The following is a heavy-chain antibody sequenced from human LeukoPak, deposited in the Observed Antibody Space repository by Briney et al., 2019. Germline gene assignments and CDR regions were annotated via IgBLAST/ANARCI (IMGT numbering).Heavy chain of an antibody. V-gene: IGHV3-30*18. J-gene: IGHJ4*02. D-gene: IGHD2-2*01. CDR2: ISYDGSNK. CDR3: ANEREIVVVPAAMSRPLDY. CDR1: GFTFSSYG. Sequence: GRSLRLSCAASGFTFSSYGMHWVRQAPGKGLEWVAVISYDGSNKYYADSVKGRFTISRDNSKNTLYLQMNSLRAEDTAVYYCANEREIVVVPAAMSRPLDYWGQGTLVTVSS.